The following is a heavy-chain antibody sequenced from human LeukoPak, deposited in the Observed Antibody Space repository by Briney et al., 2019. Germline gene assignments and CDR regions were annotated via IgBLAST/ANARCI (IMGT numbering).Heavy chain of an antibody. Sequence: RTGGSLRLSCAASGFTFSSYGMSWVRQAPGKGLEWVSFISSSSSYMYYADSAKGRFTISRDNAKNSLYLQMNSLRAEDTAVYYCARVDCRGGSCYPYYQYGMDVWGQGTTVTVSS. CDR1: GFTFSSYG. CDR3: ARVDCRGGSCYPYYQYGMDV. V-gene: IGHV3-21*01. D-gene: IGHD2-15*01. CDR2: ISSSSSYM. J-gene: IGHJ6*02.